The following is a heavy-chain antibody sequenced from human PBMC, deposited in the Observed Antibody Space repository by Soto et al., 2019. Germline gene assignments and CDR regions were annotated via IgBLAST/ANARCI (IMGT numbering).Heavy chain of an antibody. CDR1: VFAFSSYA. D-gene: IGHD5-12*01. J-gene: IGHJ3*02. Sequence: HPGGSLRLSCSAFVFAFSSYAMHWVRQAPGKGLEYVSAISSNGGSTYYADSVKGRSTISRDNSKNTLYLQMSSLRAEDTAVYYCAKGPLRGYSGYRPPDKDAFDIWGQGTMVTVSS. CDR2: ISSNGGST. CDR3: AKGPLRGYSGYRPPDKDAFDI. V-gene: IGHV3-64D*08.